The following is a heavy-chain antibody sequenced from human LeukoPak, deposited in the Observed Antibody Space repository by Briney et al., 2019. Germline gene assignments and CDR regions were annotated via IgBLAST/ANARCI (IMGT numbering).Heavy chain of an antibody. V-gene: IGHV3-53*01. Sequence: RGGSLSLSCAASGFTVIANDMPWVRQAPGKGLEWVSVLYSDGNTKYADPVLGRLTISRDNSKNTLYLETNSLRPGDTAVYYCARGVAPLPSNPWAYWGEGTRVTLSS. CDR3: ARGVAPLPSNPWAY. D-gene: IGHD1-14*01. J-gene: IGHJ1*01. CDR2: LYSDGNT. CDR1: GFTVIAND.